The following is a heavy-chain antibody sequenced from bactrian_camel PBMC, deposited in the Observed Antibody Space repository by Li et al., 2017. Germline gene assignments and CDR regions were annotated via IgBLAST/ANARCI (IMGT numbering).Heavy chain of an antibody. V-gene: IGHV3S28*01. Sequence: QLVESGGGSVHSGESLTLSCAASGYISTNYYMAWFRQEPGKGREGVAAIGTDGRTNYADSVKGRFSISQDNAKNTLYLQMNRLKPEDTAVYYCAAGYTDYMGDFGYWGQGTQVTVS. CDR2: IGTDGRT. D-gene: IGHD4*01. CDR1: GYISTNYY. J-gene: IGHJ6*01. CDR3: AAGYTDYMGDFGY.